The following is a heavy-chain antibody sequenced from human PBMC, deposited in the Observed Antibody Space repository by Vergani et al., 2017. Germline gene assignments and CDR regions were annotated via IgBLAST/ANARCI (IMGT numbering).Heavy chain of an antibody. D-gene: IGHD6-13*01. Sequence: QVQLQESGPGLVKASQTLSLTCSVSGAYVGSGGYYWSWIRQPPGKGLEWIGEINHSGSTNYNPSLKSRVTISVDTSKNQFSLKLSSVTAADTAVYYCAREPPAGTLWFYPWGQGTLVTVSS. V-gene: IGHV4-61*08. J-gene: IGHJ5*02. CDR1: GAYVGSGGYY. CDR2: INHSGST. CDR3: AREPPAGTLWFYP.